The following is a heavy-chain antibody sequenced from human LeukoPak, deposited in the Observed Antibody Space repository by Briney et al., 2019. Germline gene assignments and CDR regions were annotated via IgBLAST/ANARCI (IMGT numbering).Heavy chain of an antibody. V-gene: IGHV3-23*01. CDR3: VRDMEPLRYFDT. CDR2: ISKNTVDT. D-gene: IGHD3-9*01. Sequence: PGGSLRLSCTGSGFILSRYAVSWVLQAPGKGLEWVSAISKNTVDTYYADSVKGRLTISRDSSKNTVYLQMNSLRAEDTAVYYCVRDMEPLRYFDTWGQGTLVTVSS. CDR1: GFILSRYA. J-gene: IGHJ4*02.